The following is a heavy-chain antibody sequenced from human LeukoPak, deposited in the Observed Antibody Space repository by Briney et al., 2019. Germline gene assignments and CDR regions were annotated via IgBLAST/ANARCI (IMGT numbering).Heavy chain of an antibody. D-gene: IGHD1-26*01. CDR3: ARSTYSGSQNAY. V-gene: IGHV3-74*01. Sequence: PGGSLRLSCVASGFTFSTYWMHWVRQAPGKGLVWVSRINGDGSSTSYADSVKGRFTISRDNAKNTMFLQMNSLRAEDTAVYYCARSTYSGSQNAYWGQGTLVTVSS. CDR2: INGDGSST. CDR1: GFTFSTYW. J-gene: IGHJ4*02.